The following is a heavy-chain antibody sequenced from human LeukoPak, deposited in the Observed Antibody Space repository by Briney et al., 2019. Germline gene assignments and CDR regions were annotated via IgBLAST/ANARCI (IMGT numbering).Heavy chain of an antibody. CDR3: ASWYSSGLNY. V-gene: IGHV4-34*01. Sequence: SETLSLTCAVYGGSFSGYYWSWIRQPPGKGLEWIGEINHSGSTNYNPSLKSRATISVDTSKNQFSLKLSSVTAADTAVYYCASWYSSGLNYWGQGTLVTVSS. CDR2: INHSGST. CDR1: GGSFSGYY. J-gene: IGHJ4*02. D-gene: IGHD6-19*01.